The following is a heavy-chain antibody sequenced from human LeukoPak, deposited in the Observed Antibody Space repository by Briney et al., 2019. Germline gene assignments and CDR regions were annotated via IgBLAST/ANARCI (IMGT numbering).Heavy chain of an antibody. V-gene: IGHV3-7*01. CDR2: IKQDGSEK. J-gene: IGHJ4*02. D-gene: IGHD2-2*02. Sequence: GGSLSLSCAASGFTFSSYWMSWVRQAPGKGLEWVANIKQDGSEKYYVDSVKGRFTISRDNAQNSLSLQMNSLRAEDTAVYYCARLRPSYHFDYWGQGTLVTVSS. CDR1: GFTFSSYW. CDR3: ARLRPSYHFDY.